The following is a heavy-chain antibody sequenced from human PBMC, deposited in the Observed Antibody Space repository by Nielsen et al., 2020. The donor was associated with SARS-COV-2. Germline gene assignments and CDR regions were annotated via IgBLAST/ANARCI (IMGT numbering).Heavy chain of an antibody. CDR2: ISWNSGSI. V-gene: IGHV3-9*01. CDR3: AKLKVLENDAFDI. CDR1: GFTFDYA. J-gene: IGHJ3*02. Sequence: GGSLRLSCAASGFTFDYAIHWVRQAPGKGLEWVSGISWNSGSIGYADSVKGRFTISRDNAKNSLYLQMNSLRAEDTALYYCAKLKVLENDAFDIWGQGTMVTVSS. D-gene: IGHD1-1*01.